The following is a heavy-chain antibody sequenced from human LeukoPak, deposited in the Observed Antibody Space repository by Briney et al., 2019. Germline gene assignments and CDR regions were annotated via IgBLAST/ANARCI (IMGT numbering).Heavy chain of an antibody. CDR3: ARAVATIADFDY. J-gene: IGHJ4*02. V-gene: IGHV1-2*06. CDR2: INPNSGGT. Sequence: GASVKVSCXAPGYTFTDYYMHWVRQAHGQGLEWMGRINPNSGGTNYAQKFQGRVTMTRDTSISTAYMELSRLRSDDTAVYYCARAVATIADFDYWGQGTLVTVSS. CDR1: GYTFTDYY. D-gene: IGHD5-12*01.